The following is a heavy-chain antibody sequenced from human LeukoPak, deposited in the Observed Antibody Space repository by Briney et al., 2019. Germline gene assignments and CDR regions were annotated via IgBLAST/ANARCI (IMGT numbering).Heavy chain of an antibody. CDR1: GVSISSGGYC. Sequence: SETLSLTCTVSGVSISSGGYCWSWIRQHPGKGLEWIGYIYYSGSTYYNPSLKSRVTISVDTSKNQFSLKLSSVTAADTAVYYCARAVRGSSWYPNWFDPWGQGTLVTVSS. J-gene: IGHJ5*02. D-gene: IGHD6-13*01. CDR2: IYYSGST. V-gene: IGHV4-31*03. CDR3: ARAVRGSSWYPNWFDP.